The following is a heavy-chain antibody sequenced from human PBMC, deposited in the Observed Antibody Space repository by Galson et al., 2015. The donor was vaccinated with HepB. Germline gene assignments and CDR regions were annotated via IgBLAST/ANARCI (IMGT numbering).Heavy chain of an antibody. CDR3: ARGSGYCTSISCQNWFDP. J-gene: IGHJ5*02. CDR1: GYSISSGYY. V-gene: IGHV4-38-2*01. CDR2: IYHSGIT. Sequence: LSLTCAVSGYSISSGYYRGWIRQPPGKGLEWIGSIYHSGITYYSPSLKSRVTVSVDTSKNQFSLKLSPVTAADTAVYYCARGSGYCTSISCQNWFDPWGQGTLVTVSS. D-gene: IGHD2-2*01.